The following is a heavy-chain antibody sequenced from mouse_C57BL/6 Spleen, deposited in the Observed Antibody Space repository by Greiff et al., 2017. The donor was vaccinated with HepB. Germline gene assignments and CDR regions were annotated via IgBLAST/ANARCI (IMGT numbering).Heavy chain of an antibody. V-gene: IGHV1-82*01. CDR2: IYPGDADT. Sequence: VQLQQSGPELVKPGASVKISCKASGYAFSSSWMNWVKQRPGKGLEWIGRIYPGDADTNYNGKFKGKATLTADKSSSTAYMQLSSLTSEDSAVYFCARGGYYFDYWGQGTTLTVSS. J-gene: IGHJ2*01. CDR3: ARGGYYFDY. CDR1: GYAFSSSW.